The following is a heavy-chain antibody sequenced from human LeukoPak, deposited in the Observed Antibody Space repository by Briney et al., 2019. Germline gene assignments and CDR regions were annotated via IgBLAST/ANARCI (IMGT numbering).Heavy chain of an antibody. D-gene: IGHD3-22*01. CDR1: GGSISSYY. V-gene: IGHV4-4*07. CDR2: IYTSGST. Sequence: NSSETLSLTCTVSGGSISSYYWSWIRQPAGKGLEWIGRIYTSGSTNYNPSLKSRVTISVDTSKNQFSLKLSSVTAADTAVYYCARISIYYDSSGYYSVPFDYWGQGTLVTVSS. CDR3: ARISIYYDSSGYYSVPFDY. J-gene: IGHJ4*02.